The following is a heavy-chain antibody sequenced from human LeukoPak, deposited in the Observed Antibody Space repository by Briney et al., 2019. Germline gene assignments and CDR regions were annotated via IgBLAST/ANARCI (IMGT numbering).Heavy chain of an antibody. D-gene: IGHD7-27*01. CDR3: TRGHWGLQS. CDR1: GASVTDYY. Sequence: SETLSLTCTVSGASVTDYYWSWIRQSPGKGLEWISYIHHSGNSDYNPSLRSRVTTSLDTSKNQFSLNLISVTAADTAVYYCTRGHWGLQSWRQGTLVTVS. J-gene: IGHJ5*02. V-gene: IGHV4-59*02. CDR2: IHHSGNS.